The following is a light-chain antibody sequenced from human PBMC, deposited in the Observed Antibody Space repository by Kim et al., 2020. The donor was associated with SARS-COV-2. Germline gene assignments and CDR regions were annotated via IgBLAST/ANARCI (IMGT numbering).Light chain of an antibody. CDR1: QDIRND. CDR2: AAS. V-gene: IGKV1-17*01. J-gene: IGKJ2*01. CDR3: LQHNSNLYS. Sequence: SGYVGDRVAITCRASQDIRNDLGWYQQKPGKAPKRLISAASTLQSGVPSGFSGSGSGTEFTLTISSLQAEDFATYYCLQHNSNLYSFGQGTKLEI.